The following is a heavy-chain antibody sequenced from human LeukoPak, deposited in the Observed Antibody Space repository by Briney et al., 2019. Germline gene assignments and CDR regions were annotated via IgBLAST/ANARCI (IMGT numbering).Heavy chain of an antibody. D-gene: IGHD6-19*01. CDR3: ARGTLYSGWSYYFDH. CDR2: VYYSGTT. V-gene: IGHV4-39*07. CDR1: GGSISLSYYY. Sequence: PSETLSLTCSVSGGSISLSYYYWGWIRQPPGKALEWIGSVYYSGTTSYNPSLKSRVTISVDMSKNHFSLRLSSVTAADTAMYYCARGTLYSGWSYYFDHWGQGSQVTVSS. J-gene: IGHJ4*02.